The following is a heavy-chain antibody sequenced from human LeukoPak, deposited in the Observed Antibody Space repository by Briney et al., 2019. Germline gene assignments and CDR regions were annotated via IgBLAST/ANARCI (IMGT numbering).Heavy chain of an antibody. D-gene: IGHD3-22*01. CDR1: GYTFTSYY. J-gene: IGHJ5*02. CDR3: ANVADSSGYYGTIDP. Sequence: GASVEVSCKASGYTFTSYYMHWVRQAPGQGLEWMGWINPNSGGTNYAQKFQGRVTMTRDTSISTAYMELSRLRSDDTAVYYCANVADSSGYYGTIDPWGQGTLVTVSS. CDR2: INPNSGGT. V-gene: IGHV1-2*02.